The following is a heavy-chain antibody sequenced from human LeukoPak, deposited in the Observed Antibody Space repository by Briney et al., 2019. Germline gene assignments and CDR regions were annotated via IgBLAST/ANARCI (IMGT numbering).Heavy chain of an antibody. J-gene: IGHJ3*02. CDR2: ISGSAGNT. V-gene: IGHV3-23*01. CDR3: AKVRRGDYFAFDI. CDR1: GFTFSSYA. Sequence: GGPLRLSCAASGFTFSSYAMNWVRQAPGKGLEWVSTISGSAGNTYYADSVKGRFTISRDNSKNTLYLQMNSLRAEDTAVYYCAKVRRGDYFAFDIWGQGTMVTVSS. D-gene: IGHD4-17*01.